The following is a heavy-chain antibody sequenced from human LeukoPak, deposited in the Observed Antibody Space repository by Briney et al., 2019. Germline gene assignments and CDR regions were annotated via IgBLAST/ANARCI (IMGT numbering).Heavy chain of an antibody. Sequence: GASVKVSCKASGYTFTGYYMHWVRQAPGQGLEWMGWINPNSGGTNCAQKFQGWVTMTRDTSISTAYMELSRLRSDDTAVYYCARDSYGSGSYYGYWGQGTLVTVSS. V-gene: IGHV1-2*04. CDR1: GYTFTGYY. CDR3: ARDSYGSGSYYGY. CDR2: INPNSGGT. J-gene: IGHJ4*02. D-gene: IGHD3-10*01.